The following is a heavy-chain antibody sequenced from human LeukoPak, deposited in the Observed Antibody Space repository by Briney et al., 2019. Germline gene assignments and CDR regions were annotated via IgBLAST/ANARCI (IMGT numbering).Heavy chain of an antibody. CDR1: GFTFSSYW. J-gene: IGHJ6*04. CDR2: IKQDGSEK. D-gene: IGHD2-15*01. CDR3: ARDRAYCSGGSCYYYGMDV. Sequence: TGGCLRLPCAASGFTFSSYWMSWVRQAPGKGLEWVANIKQDGSEKYYVDSVKGRFTISRDNAKNSLYLQMNSLRAEDTAVYYCARDRAYCSGGSCYYYGMDVWGKATTATVSS. V-gene: IGHV3-7*05.